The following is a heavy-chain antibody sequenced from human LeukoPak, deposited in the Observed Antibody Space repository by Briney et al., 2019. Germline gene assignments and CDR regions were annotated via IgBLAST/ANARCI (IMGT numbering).Heavy chain of an antibody. Sequence: SVTVSCKASGGTFSSYAISWVRQAPGQGLEWMGGIIPIFGTTNYAQKFQGRVTITADESTSTGYMELRNLRSEDTAVYYCARPELAGGDYGLDYWGQGTLVTVSS. CDR1: GGTFSSYA. V-gene: IGHV1-69*13. J-gene: IGHJ4*02. D-gene: IGHD4-17*01. CDR2: IIPIFGTT. CDR3: ARPELAGGDYGLDY.